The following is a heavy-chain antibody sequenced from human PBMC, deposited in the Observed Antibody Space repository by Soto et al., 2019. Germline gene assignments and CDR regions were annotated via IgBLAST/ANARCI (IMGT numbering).Heavy chain of an antibody. CDR3: ARSPAPGPLGASAGFDQ. CDR2: INPNSVGT. Sequence: ASVXVGCRASWYTLTVEYVHFVLQAPGQGLEWIGWINPNSVGTKYAQKFQGRGTMTRDTSISTAYMEMSSLRSDDTAVYYCARSPAPGPLGASAGFDQWGHGTLV. CDR1: WYTLTVEY. D-gene: IGHD6-13*01. J-gene: IGHJ5*02. V-gene: IGHV1-2*02.